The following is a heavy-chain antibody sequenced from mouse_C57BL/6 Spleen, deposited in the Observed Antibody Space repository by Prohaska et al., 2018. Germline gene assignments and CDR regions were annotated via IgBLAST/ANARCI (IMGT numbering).Heavy chain of an antibody. CDR1: GYTFTDYY. CDR2: INPNNGGT. Sequence: GYTFTDYYMNWVKQSHGKSLEWIGDINPNNGGTSYNQKFKGKATLTVDKSSSTAYMELCSLTSEDSAVYYCAKGSNYVDWGQGTTLTVSS. D-gene: IGHD2-5*01. V-gene: IGHV1-26*01. CDR3: AKGSNYVD. J-gene: IGHJ2*01.